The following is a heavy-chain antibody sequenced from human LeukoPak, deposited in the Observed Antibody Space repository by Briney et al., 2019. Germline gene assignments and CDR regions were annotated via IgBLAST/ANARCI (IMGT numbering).Heavy chain of an antibody. D-gene: IGHD1-26*01. CDR1: GGSFSGYY. Sequence: SETLSLTCAVYGGSFSGYYWSWIRQPPGKGLEWIGEINHSGSTNYNPSLKSRVTISVDTSKNQFSLKLSSVTAADTAVYYCATEIWSYYGVMGSGWFDPWGQGTLVTVSS. CDR2: INHSGST. V-gene: IGHV4-34*01. J-gene: IGHJ5*02. CDR3: ATEIWSYYGVMGSGWFDP.